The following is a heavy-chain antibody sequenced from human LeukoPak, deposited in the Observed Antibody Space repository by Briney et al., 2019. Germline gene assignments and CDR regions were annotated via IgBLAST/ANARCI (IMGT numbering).Heavy chain of an antibody. CDR2: ISSSGSTI. V-gene: IGHV3-48*03. CDR1: GFTFSSYE. Sequence: GGSLRLSCAASGFTFSSYEMNWVRQAPGKGLEWVSYISSSGSTIYYADSVKGRFTISRDNAKNSLYLQMNSLRAEDTAVYYCAKGAGATLYYYYYYMDVWGKGTTVTISS. CDR3: AKGAGATLYYYYYYMDV. D-gene: IGHD1-26*01. J-gene: IGHJ6*03.